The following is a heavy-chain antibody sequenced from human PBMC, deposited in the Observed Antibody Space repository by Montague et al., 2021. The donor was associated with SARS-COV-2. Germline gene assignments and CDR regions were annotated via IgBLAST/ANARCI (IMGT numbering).Heavy chain of an antibody. V-gene: IGHV6-1*01. CDR3: ARGPRYSLSWSFDY. CDR1: GGSVSSNTAA. J-gene: IGHJ4*02. CDR2: TYYRSKWYY. D-gene: IGHD6-13*01. Sequence: CAISGGSVSSNTAAWNWIRQSPSRGLEWLGRTYYRSKWYYDYAVSVKSRMTISPDTSKNQFSLQLSSVTPEDRAVYYCARGPRYSLSWSFDYWGQGTLVTVSS.